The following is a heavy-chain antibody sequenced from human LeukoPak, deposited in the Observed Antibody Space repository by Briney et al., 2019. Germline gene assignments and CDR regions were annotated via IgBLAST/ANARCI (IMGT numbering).Heavy chain of an antibody. Sequence: SVKVSCKASGDTFSSYATSWVRQAPGQGLEWMGGIIPIFGTANYAQKFQGRVTITADKSTSTAYMELSSLRSEDTAVYYCARDRGTVTTKYNWFDPWGQGTLVTVSS. J-gene: IGHJ5*02. D-gene: IGHD4-17*01. CDR2: IIPIFGTA. CDR1: GDTFSSYA. CDR3: ARDRGTVTTKYNWFDP. V-gene: IGHV1-69*06.